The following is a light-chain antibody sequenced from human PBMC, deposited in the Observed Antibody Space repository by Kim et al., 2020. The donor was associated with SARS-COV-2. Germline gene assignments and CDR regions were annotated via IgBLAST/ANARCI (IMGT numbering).Light chain of an antibody. CDR3: QSYDSTTPWV. V-gene: IGLV6-57*01. CDR1: SGSIATYY. J-gene: IGLJ3*02. Sequence: NFMLTQPHSVSGSPGMTVTISCTRSSGSIATYYVQWYQLRPGSSPTTLIYEDNQRPSGVPDRFSGSIDSSSNSASLTISGLKTENEAEYFCQSYDSTTPWVFGGGTQLTVL. CDR2: EDN.